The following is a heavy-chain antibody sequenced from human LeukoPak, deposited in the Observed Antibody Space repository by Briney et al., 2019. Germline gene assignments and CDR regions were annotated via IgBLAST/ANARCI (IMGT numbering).Heavy chain of an antibody. CDR2: IRYDGNDK. J-gene: IGHJ5*02. Sequence: GGSLRLSCAASGFTFSYYGFRWVRQAPGKGLEWVAFIRYDGNDKFYAKSVKGRFTISRDTSRNTLYLQMNSLRLEDTAVYYCAKDLMRDRWFGESWGQGTLVTVSS. CDR1: GFTFSYYG. CDR3: AKDLMRDRWFGES. V-gene: IGHV3-30*02. D-gene: IGHD3-10*01.